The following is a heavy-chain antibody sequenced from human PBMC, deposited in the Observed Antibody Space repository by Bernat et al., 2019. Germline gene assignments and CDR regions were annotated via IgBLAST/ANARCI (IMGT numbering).Heavy chain of an antibody. D-gene: IGHD3-22*01. Sequence: EVQLVESGGDLIQPGRSLRLSCTASGFTFGDYAMSWVRQAPGKGLEWVGFIRSKAYGGTTEYAASVKGRFTISRDDSKSIAYLQMNSLKTEDTAVYYCAKDRVPSHYYDSSGYYYGAFDIWGQGTMVTVSS. CDR2: IRSKAYGGTT. V-gene: IGHV3-49*04. CDR1: GFTFGDYA. J-gene: IGHJ3*02. CDR3: AKDRVPSHYYDSSGYYYGAFDI.